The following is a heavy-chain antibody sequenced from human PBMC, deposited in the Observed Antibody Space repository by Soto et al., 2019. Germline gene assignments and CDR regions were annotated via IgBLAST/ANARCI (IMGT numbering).Heavy chain of an antibody. CDR1: GYTYTGYY. Sequence: ATVKFSYQSSGYTYTGYYMHWLPHAPGQRLEWMGWINPNSGGTNYAQKFQGLVTMTRDTSISTAYMALSGLRSDDTAVYYCARDVVXAAAIDAFDIFGQGKVVTVSS. J-gene: IGHJ3*02. CDR2: INPNSGGT. CDR3: ARDVVXAAAIDAFDI. D-gene: IGHD6-25*01. V-gene: IGHV1-2*04.